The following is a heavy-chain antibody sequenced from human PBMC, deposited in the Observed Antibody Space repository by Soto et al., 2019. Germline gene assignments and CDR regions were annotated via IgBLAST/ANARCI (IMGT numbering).Heavy chain of an antibody. V-gene: IGHV3-23*01. J-gene: IGHJ6*01. CDR3: AKDLRGGSSIFYYYYGMDV. CDR2: ISGSGSST. Sequence: GGSLRLSCAPFGFTFSSYAINWVRQAPGKGLEWVSAISGSGSSTYYADSVKGRFTISRDNSKNTLYLQMNSLRAEDTAAYYCAKDLRGGSSIFYYYYGMDVWGQGTTVTVSS. D-gene: IGHD2-2*01. CDR1: GFTFSSYA.